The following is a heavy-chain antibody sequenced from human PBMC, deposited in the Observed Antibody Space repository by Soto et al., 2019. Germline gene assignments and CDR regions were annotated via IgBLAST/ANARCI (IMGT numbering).Heavy chain of an antibody. V-gene: IGHV3-74*01. CDR3: VRDSARTFDY. CDR1: GFRFSAYW. Sequence: EVHLVESGGGLVRPGGSLRLSCAASGFRFSAYWIHWVRQVPGKGLAWVSHISNDDNSGTYADSVKGRFTISRDDAKNTVYLQMNSLRADDTAVYYCVRDSARTFDYWGRGTLVTVSS. J-gene: IGHJ4*01. D-gene: IGHD3-10*01. CDR2: ISNDDNSG.